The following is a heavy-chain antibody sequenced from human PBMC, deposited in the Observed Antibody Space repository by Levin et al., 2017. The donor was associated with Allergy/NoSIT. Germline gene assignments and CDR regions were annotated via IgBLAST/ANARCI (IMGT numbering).Heavy chain of an antibody. CDR1: GDSISNSYYY. J-gene: IGHJ5*02. Sequence: KSSETLSLTCTVSGDSISNSYYYWAWIRQSPGKGLEWCGSLYYDGSTYTSPSLNGRLTMSVDTSKNQFSLKMTSVTAADTAIYYCAGHVAYYEILTRYYKRWFDPWGQGTLVTVSS. D-gene: IGHD3-9*01. CDR3: AGHVAYYEILTRYYKRWFDP. CDR2: LYYDGST. V-gene: IGHV4-39*01.